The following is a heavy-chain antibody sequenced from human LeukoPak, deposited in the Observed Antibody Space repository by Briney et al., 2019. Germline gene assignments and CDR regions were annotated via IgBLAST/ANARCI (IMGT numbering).Heavy chain of an antibody. CDR1: GFTFSSYA. J-gene: IGHJ4*02. Sequence: GGSLRLSCAASGFTFSSYAMSWVRQAPGKGLEWVSAISGSGGSTYYADSEKGRFTISRDNTKNTLYLQMNSLRAEDTAVYYCAKPPGDYYDSSGYYYGFDYWGQGTLVTVSS. D-gene: IGHD3-22*01. CDR2: ISGSGGST. V-gene: IGHV3-23*01. CDR3: AKPPGDYYDSSGYYYGFDY.